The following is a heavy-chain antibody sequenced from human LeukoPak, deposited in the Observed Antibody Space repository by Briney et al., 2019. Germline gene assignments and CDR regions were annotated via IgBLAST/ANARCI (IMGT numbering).Heavy chain of an antibody. D-gene: IGHD1-26*01. CDR2: IYHSGST. CDR3: AREIVGATGGDYFDY. J-gene: IGHJ4*02. Sequence: SETLSLTCAVSGGSISSSNWWSWVRQPPGKGLEWIGEIYHSGSTNYNPSLKSRVTISVDKSKNQFSLKLSSVTAADTAVYYCAREIVGATGGDYFDYWGQGTLVTVSS. CDR1: GGSISSSNW. V-gene: IGHV4-4*02.